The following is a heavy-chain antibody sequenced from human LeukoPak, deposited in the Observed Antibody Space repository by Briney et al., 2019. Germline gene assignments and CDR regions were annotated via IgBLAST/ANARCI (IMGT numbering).Heavy chain of an antibody. CDR3: ARVFSYCTNGVCYPYYYYYMDV. V-gene: IGHV4-38-2*02. CDR2: IYHSGST. D-gene: IGHD2-8*01. J-gene: IGHJ6*03. Sequence: PSETLSLTCTISGGSISSYYWSWIRQPPGKGLEWIGSIYHSGSTYYNPSLKSRVTISVDTSKNQFSLKLSSVTAADTAVYYCARVFSYCTNGVCYPYYYYYMDVWGKGTTVTVSS. CDR1: GGSISSYY.